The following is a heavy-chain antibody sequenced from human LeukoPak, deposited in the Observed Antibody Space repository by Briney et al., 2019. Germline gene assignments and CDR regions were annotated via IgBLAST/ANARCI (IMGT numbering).Heavy chain of an antibody. CDR2: IYYRGST. Sequence: SETLSLTCAVSGGSISSYYWSWIRQPPGKGLEWIGYIYYRGSTNYNPSLKSRVTISVDTSKNQFSLKLASVTAADTAVYYCARGYTSSSEPFDYWGQGTLVTVSS. CDR1: GGSISSYY. CDR3: ARGYTSSSEPFDY. V-gene: IGHV4-59*01. D-gene: IGHD6-6*01. J-gene: IGHJ4*02.